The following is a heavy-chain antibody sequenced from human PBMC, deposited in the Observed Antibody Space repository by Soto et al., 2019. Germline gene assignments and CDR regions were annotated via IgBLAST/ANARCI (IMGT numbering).Heavy chain of an antibody. Sequence: GASLKVSCKASGYTFTGYAMHWVRQAPGQRLEWMGWINAGNGNTKYSQKFQGRVTITRDTSASTAYMELSSLRSEDTAVYYCARAVAVAADFDYWGQGTLVNVSS. D-gene: IGHD6-19*01. J-gene: IGHJ4*02. V-gene: IGHV1-3*01. CDR1: GYTFTGYA. CDR3: ARAVAVAADFDY. CDR2: INAGNGNT.